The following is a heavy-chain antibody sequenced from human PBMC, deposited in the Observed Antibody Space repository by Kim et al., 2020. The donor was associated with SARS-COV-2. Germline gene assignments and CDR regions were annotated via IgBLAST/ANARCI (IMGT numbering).Heavy chain of an antibody. CDR1: GGSISSGGYS. Sequence: SETLSLTCAVSGGSISSGGYSWSWIRQPPGKGLEWIGYIYHSGSTYYNPSLKSRVTISVDRSKNQFSLKLSSVTAADTAVYYCARAGARPSSLLYYGMDVWGQGTTVTVSS. J-gene: IGHJ6*02. CDR2: IYHSGST. V-gene: IGHV4-30-2*01. D-gene: IGHD6-6*01. CDR3: ARAGARPSSLLYYGMDV.